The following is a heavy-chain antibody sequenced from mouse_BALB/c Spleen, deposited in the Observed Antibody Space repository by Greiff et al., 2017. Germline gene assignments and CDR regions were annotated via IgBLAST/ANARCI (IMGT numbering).Heavy chain of an antibody. J-gene: IGHJ4*01. CDR3: AREGDGNFPLYYAMDY. V-gene: IGHV3-6*02. CDR2: ISYDGSN. Sequence: EVKLMESGPGLVKPSQSLSLTCSVTGYSITSGYYWNWIRQFPGNKLEWMGYISYDGSNNYNPSLKNRISITRDTSKNQFFLKLNSVTTEDTATYYCAREGDGNFPLYYAMDYWGQGTSVTVSS. CDR1: GYSITSGYY. D-gene: IGHD2-1*01.